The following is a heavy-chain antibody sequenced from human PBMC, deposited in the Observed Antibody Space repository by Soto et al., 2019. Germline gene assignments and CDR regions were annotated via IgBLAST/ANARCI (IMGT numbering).Heavy chain of an antibody. Sequence: QVQVVQSGAEVKKPGASGKVSCKASGYTFTTYAIHWVRQAPGQSLEWMGWINTGNGNTYYSQKMQARVTITRDTSASTAYMELSRLRSEDTAVYYCARSRVRGGYYFDYWGQGALVTVSS. J-gene: IGHJ4*02. CDR1: GYTFTTYA. D-gene: IGHD3-16*01. V-gene: IGHV1-3*04. CDR2: INTGNGNT. CDR3: ARSRVRGGYYFDY.